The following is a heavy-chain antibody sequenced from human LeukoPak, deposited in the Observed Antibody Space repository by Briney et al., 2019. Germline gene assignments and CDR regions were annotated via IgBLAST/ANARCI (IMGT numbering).Heavy chain of an antibody. CDR3: ASHLHDYGDYVPTPHPHMDV. Sequence: SETLSLTCAVYGGSFSGYYWSWIRQPPGKGLEWIGEINHSGSTNYNPSLKSRVTISVDTSKNQFSLKLSSVTAADTAVYYCASHLHDYGDYVPTPHPHMDVWGKGTTVTVSS. D-gene: IGHD4-17*01. CDR1: GGSFSGYY. J-gene: IGHJ6*03. CDR2: INHSGST. V-gene: IGHV4-34*01.